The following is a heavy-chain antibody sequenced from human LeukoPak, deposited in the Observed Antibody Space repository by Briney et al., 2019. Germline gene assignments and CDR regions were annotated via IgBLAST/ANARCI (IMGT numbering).Heavy chain of an antibody. CDR3: ARDGDYDSGVFDV. CDR2: SHGSGST. Sequence: PSETLSLSCNVSGVSINIYYWSWLRQTPGKGLEWIGRSHGSGSTNYNPSLKNRVTISIDKSKKSLSLSLPIVTPGATALYFCARDGDYDSGVFDVWGQGTLVTVSS. J-gene: IGHJ4*02. CDR1: GVSINIYY. V-gene: IGHV4-4*07. D-gene: IGHD3-22*01.